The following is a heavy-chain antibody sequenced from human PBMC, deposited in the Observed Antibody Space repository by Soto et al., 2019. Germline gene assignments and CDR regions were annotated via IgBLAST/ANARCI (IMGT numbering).Heavy chain of an antibody. CDR2: ISAYNGNT. D-gene: IGHD2-15*01. J-gene: IGHJ3*01. CDR3: ARDNVVVVVAATCAFDF. Sequence: ASVKVSCKASGYTFTSYGISWVRQPPGQRLEWMGWISAYNGNTNYAQKLQGRVTMTTDTSTSTAYMELRSLRSDDTAVYYCARDNVVVVVAATCAFDFWGQGTMVTV. CDR1: GYTFTSYG. V-gene: IGHV1-18*01.